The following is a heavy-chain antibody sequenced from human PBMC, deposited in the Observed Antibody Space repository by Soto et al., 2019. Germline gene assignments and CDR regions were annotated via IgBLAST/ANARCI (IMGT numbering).Heavy chain of an antibody. CDR1: GFTVSSNY. J-gene: IGHJ6*02. Sequence: GGSLRLSCAASGFTVSSNYMSWVRQAPGKGLEWVSVIYSGGSTYYRDSVKGRFTISRDNSKNTLYLQMNSLRAEDTAVYYCARDKGYYGSGSYDYYYYGMDVWGQGTTVTVSS. D-gene: IGHD3-10*01. CDR3: ARDKGYYGSGSYDYYYYGMDV. V-gene: IGHV3-53*01. CDR2: IYSGGST.